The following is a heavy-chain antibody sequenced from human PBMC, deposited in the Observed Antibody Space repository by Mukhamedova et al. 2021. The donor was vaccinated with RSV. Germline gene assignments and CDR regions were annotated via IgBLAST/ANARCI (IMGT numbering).Heavy chain of an antibody. J-gene: IGHJ4*01. CDR2: IYYTGNT. CDR1: SGSYY. D-gene: IGHD3-16*01. V-gene: IGHV4-39*01. CDR3: ARHGPYTGGHYYFDY. Sequence: SGSYYWGWIRQPPGMGLEWIGSIYYTGNTYYNPSLKSRVAFSIDTSKNHFSLRLSSVTAADTAVYFCARHGPYTGGHYYFDYWG.